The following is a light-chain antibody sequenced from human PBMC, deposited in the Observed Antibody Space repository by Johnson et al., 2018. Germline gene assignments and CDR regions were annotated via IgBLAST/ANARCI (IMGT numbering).Light chain of an antibody. CDR1: SSNIGNNY. V-gene: IGLV1-51*02. CDR2: ENN. Sequence: QSVLTQPPSVSAAPGQKVTISCSGSSSNIGNNYVSWYQQLPGTAPKLLIYENNKRPSGIPDRFSGSKSGTSATLGITGLQTGAEADYYCETWDSCLSAGNVFGTGNKVTVL. CDR3: ETWDSCLSAGNV. J-gene: IGLJ1*01.